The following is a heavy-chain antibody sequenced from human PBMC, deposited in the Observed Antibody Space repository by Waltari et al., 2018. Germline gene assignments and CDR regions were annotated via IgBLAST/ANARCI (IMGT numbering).Heavy chain of an antibody. Sequence: QVQLQQWGAGLLKPSETLSLTCAVYGGSFSGYYWSWIRQPPGKGLEWIGEINHSGSTNYNPSLKSRVTISVDTSKNQCSLELSSVTAADTAVYYCARYEVTIFGVVKADWGQGTLGTVSS. V-gene: IGHV4-34*01. J-gene: IGHJ4*02. CDR3: ARYEVTIFGVVKAD. CDR2: INHSGST. D-gene: IGHD3-3*01. CDR1: GGSFSGYY.